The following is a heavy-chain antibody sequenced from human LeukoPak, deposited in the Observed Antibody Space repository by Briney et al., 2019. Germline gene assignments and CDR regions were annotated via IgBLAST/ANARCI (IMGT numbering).Heavy chain of an antibody. D-gene: IGHD3-16*01. J-gene: IGHJ2*01. V-gene: IGHV3-74*01. CDR2: IKSDGSLA. CDR3: VTGHYDSRMYFDL. Sequence: GGSLRLSCGASGLTFNTYWIHWVRQAPGKGLVWVSQIKSDGSLASYADSVKGRFTISRDNTKNTLYLQMNSLRSEDTGVYYCVTGHYDSRMYFDLWGRGTLVIVSS. CDR1: GLTFNTYW.